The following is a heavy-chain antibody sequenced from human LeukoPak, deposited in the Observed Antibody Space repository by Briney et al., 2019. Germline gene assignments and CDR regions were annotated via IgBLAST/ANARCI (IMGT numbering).Heavy chain of an antibody. D-gene: IGHD5-12*01. CDR3: AREWLRFATQDGSHFDF. CDR2: IYSSGHT. J-gene: IGHJ4*02. V-gene: IGHV4-61*09. CDR1: GGSISSGSHY. Sequence: SETLSLTCTVSGGSISSGSHYWSWIRQPAGKGLEWIGHIYSSGHTNYNPSLKSRVTISLDTTKNQFSLKLSSVTAADTAVYYCAREWLRFATQDGSHFDFWGQGTLVTVSS.